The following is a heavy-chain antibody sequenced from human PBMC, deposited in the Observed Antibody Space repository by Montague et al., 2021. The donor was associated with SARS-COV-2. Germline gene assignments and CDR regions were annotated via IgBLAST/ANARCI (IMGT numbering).Heavy chain of an antibody. CDR1: GFTFSGYA. J-gene: IGHJ2*01. CDR3: ARNPTVTGMAATISWYFDL. CDR2: VFASGSGT. Sequence: SLRLSSAASGFTFSGYAMSWVRQAPGKGLEWVSSVFASGSGTYYADSVKGRFTISRDNSKSTLFLQMNSLRAEDTAIYYCARNPTVTGMAATISWYFDLWGRGTLVTASS. V-gene: IGHV3-23*03. D-gene: IGHD5-24*01.